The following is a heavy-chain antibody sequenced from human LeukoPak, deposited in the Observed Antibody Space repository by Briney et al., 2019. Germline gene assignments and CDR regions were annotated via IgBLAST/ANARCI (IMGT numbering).Heavy chain of an antibody. V-gene: IGHV3-30*02. D-gene: IGHD1-26*01. CDR1: GFTFSNYA. Sequence: GGSLRLSCAASGFTFSNYAIHWVRQAPGKGREWVGFIWYDGSNNYHADSVKGRFTISRDNSKNTVYLQMNSLSAEDTAVYYCAKDKGLISGKYYFDYWGQGALVTVPS. J-gene: IGHJ4*02. CDR2: IWYDGSNN. CDR3: AKDKGLISGKYYFDY.